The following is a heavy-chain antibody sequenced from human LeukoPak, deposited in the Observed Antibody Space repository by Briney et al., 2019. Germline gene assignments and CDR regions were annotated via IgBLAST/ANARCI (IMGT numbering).Heavy chain of an antibody. Sequence: GGSLRLSCAASGFTFSSYNMNWVRQAPGKGLEWVAYIRSSSSTIYYADSVKGRFTISRDNAKNSLYLQMNSLRAEDTAVYYCARRKGVDYYYYGMDVWGQGTTVTVSS. CDR1: GFTFSSYN. D-gene: IGHD3-10*01. J-gene: IGHJ6*02. CDR2: IRSSSSTI. CDR3: ARRKGVDYYYYGMDV. V-gene: IGHV3-48*04.